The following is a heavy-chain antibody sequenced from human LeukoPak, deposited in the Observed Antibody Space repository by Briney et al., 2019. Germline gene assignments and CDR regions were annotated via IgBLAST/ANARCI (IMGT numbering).Heavy chain of an antibody. J-gene: IGHJ4*02. CDR3: ARAKLYYYDSSGYYSGFDY. CDR2: ISSSGNTI. D-gene: IGHD3-22*01. CDR1: GFTFSSYE. Sequence: PGGSLRLSCAASGFTFSSYEMNWVRQAPGKGLEWVSYISSSGNTIYYADSVKGRFTISRDNAKNSLYLQMNSLRAEDTAVYYCARAKLYYYDSSGYYSGFDYWGQGTLATVSS. V-gene: IGHV3-48*03.